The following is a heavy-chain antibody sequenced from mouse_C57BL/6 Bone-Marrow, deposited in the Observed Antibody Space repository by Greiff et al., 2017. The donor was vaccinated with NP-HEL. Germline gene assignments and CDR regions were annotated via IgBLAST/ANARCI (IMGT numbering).Heavy chain of an antibody. CDR2: IDPEDGET. CDR1: GFNIKDYY. V-gene: IGHV14-2*01. D-gene: IGHD4-1*01. Sequence: EVQGVESGAELVKPGASVKLSCTASGFNIKDYYMHWVKQRTEQGLEWIGRIDPEDGETKYAPKFQGKATITADTSSNTAYLQLSSLTSEDTAVYYCARQRGTGTGYFDYWGQGTTLTVSS. J-gene: IGHJ2*01. CDR3: ARQRGTGTGYFDY.